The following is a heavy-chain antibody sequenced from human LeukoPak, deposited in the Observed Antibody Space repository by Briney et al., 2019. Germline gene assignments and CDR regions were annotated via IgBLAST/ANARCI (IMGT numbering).Heavy chain of an antibody. D-gene: IGHD3-16*02. J-gene: IGHJ4*02. Sequence: SETLSLTCTVSGGSISSYYWSWIRQPPGKGLEYIGYIYYSGSTNYNPSLKSRVTISVDTSKNQFSLIMSSVTAADTAVYFCARADDYVWGGYRFDYWGQGTLVTVSS. CDR2: IYYSGST. V-gene: IGHV4-59*01. CDR3: ARADDYVWGGYRFDY. CDR1: GGSISSYY.